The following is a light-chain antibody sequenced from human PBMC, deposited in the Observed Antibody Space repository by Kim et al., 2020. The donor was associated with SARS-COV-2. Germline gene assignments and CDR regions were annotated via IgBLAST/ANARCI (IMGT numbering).Light chain of an antibody. CDR2: GNT. Sequence: QSVLTQPPSVSGAPGQRVTISCTGSSSNIGAGYDVHWYQQLPGTAPKLLIYGNTNRPSGVPDRFSGSKSGTSASLAITGLQAEDEADYYCQSYDNSLGGRVFGGGTQLTVL. CDR1: SSNIGAGYD. J-gene: IGLJ2*01. V-gene: IGLV1-40*01. CDR3: QSYDNSLGGRV.